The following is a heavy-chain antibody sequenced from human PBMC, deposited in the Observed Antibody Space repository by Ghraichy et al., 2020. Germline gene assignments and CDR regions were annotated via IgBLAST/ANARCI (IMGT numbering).Heavy chain of an antibody. V-gene: IGHV1-18*01. CDR2: ISAYNGNT. J-gene: IGHJ6*02. CDR1: GYTFTSYG. D-gene: IGHD2-2*01. Sequence: ASVKVSCKASGYTFTSYGISWVRQAPGQGLEWMGWISAYNGNTNYAQKLQGRVTMTTDTSTSTAYMELRSLRSDDTAVYYCARIVPAAIRETYGMDVWGQGTTVTVSS. CDR3: ARIVPAAIRETYGMDV.